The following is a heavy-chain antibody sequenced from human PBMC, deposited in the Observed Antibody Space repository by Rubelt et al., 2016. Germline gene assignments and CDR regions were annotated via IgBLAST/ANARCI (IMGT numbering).Heavy chain of an antibody. CDR3: ANRFYLDS. V-gene: IGHV3-23*04. CDR2: ISGDGDST. CDR1: GFTFSNAW. J-gene: IGHJ4*02. Sequence: VQLVESGGGVVQPGGSLRLSCAASGFTFSNAWMNWVRQSPGTGLEWVSTISGDGDSTYYADSVKGRFTISRDNSKNTLYLQMNSLRGEDAAIYYWANRFYLDSWGQGTLVTVSS.